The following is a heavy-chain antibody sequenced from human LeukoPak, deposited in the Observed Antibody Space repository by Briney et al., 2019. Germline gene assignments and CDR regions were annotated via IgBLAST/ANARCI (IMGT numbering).Heavy chain of an antibody. CDR2: VSGSGSTV. Sequence: GGSLRLSCAASGFTFSDHIMDWVRQLPGKRLEWVAYVSGSGSTVYYADSVKGRFTISRDNGKSSLYLQMNSLRVEDTALYYCVRQFASWGQGTLVTVSS. J-gene: IGHJ4*02. CDR3: VRQFAS. V-gene: IGHV3-48*01. CDR1: GFTFSDHI.